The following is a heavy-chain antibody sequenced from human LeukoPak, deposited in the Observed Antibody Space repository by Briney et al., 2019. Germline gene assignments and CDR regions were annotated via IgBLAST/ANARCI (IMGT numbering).Heavy chain of an antibody. V-gene: IGHV1-46*01. CDR1: GYTFTSYY. J-gene: IGHJ6*02. CDR3: ARHIAVAGSGRHYYGMDV. D-gene: IGHD6-19*01. CDR2: INPSGGST. Sequence: ASVKVSCKASGYTFTSYYMHWVRQAPGQGLEWMGIINPSGGSTSYAQKFQGRVTMTRDTSTSTVYMELSSLRSEDTAVYYCARHIAVAGSGRHYYGMDVWGQGTTVTVSS.